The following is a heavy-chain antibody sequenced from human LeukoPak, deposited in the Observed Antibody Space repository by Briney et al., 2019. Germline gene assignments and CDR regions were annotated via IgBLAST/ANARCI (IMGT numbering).Heavy chain of an antibody. J-gene: IGHJ4*02. CDR3: AKPKRSSSSGFDY. CDR2: ISGSGGST. D-gene: IGHD6-13*01. Sequence: PGGSLRLSCAASGFTFSSYAMSWFRQAPGKGLEWVSAISGSGGSTYYADSVKGRFTISRDNSKNTLYLQMNSLRAEDTAVYYCAKPKRSSSSGFDYWGQGTLVTVSS. CDR1: GFTFSSYA. V-gene: IGHV3-23*01.